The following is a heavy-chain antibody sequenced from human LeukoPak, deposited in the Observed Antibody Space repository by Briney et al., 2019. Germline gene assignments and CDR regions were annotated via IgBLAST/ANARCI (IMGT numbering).Heavy chain of an antibody. Sequence: ASVKVSCKASGYTFTCYYMHWVRQAPGQGLEWMGRINPNSGGTNYAQKFQGRVTMTRDTSISTAYMELSRLRSDDTAVYYCARVGSSSWTFDYWGQGTLVTVSS. CDR1: GYTFTCYY. CDR2: INPNSGGT. CDR3: ARVGSSSWTFDY. J-gene: IGHJ4*02. D-gene: IGHD6-13*01. V-gene: IGHV1-2*06.